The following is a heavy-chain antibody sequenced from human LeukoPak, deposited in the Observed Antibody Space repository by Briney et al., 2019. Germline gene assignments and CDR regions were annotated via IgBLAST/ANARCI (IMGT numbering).Heavy chain of an antibody. V-gene: IGHV3-48*03. D-gene: IGHD1/OR15-1a*01. J-gene: IGHJ4*02. CDR1: GFTFSSYE. CDR3: ARDPRDNWNNLYYFDY. Sequence: GGSLRLSCAASGFTFSSYEMNWVRQAPGKGLEWISYISSSGGTIYYADSMKGRFIISRDNAKNSLYLQMNSLRAEDTAVYYCARDPRDNWNNLYYFDYWGQGTLVTVSS. CDR2: ISSSGGTI.